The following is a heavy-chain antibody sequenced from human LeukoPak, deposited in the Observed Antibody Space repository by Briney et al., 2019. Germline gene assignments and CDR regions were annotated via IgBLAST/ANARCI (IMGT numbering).Heavy chain of an antibody. D-gene: IGHD6-19*01. CDR3: ARQIGGGWSFDY. J-gene: IGHJ4*02. CDR1: GFAVSSSY. CDR2: IYSGGTT. Sequence: GGSLRLSCVASGFAVSSSYMTWVRQAPGKGLEWVSFIYSGGTTYYTDSVKGRFTISRDNSKNTLYLQMNSLRAEDTAVYYCARQIGGGWSFDYWGQGTLVTVSS. V-gene: IGHV3-66*04.